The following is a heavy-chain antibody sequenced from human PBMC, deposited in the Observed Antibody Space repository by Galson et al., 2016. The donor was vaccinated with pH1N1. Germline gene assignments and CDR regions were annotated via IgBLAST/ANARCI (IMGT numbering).Heavy chain of an antibody. CDR3: PHSLYGVYVGWFAP. V-gene: IGHV2-5*01. J-gene: IGHJ5*02. Sequence: PALVKPTQTLTLTCTFSGFSLSTSGVGVGWIRQPPGKALEWLALIYWNDDKRYSPSLKNRLTITKDTSKNQVVLTMTNMDPVDTATYYCPHSLYGVYVGWFAPWGQGTLVTVSS. CDR1: GFSLSTSGVG. D-gene: IGHD4-17*01. CDR2: IYWNDDK.